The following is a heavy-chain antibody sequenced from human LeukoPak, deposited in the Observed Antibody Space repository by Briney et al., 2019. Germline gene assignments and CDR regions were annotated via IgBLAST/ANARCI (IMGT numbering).Heavy chain of an antibody. CDR1: GYTLTELS. CDR2: FDPEDGET. Sequence: ASVKVSCKVSGYTLTELSMHWVRQAPGKGLEWMGGFDPEDGETIYAQKFQGRVTMTEDTSTDTAYMELSSLRSEDTAVYYCARVVGLTGYSSSWYSGYYYMDVWGKGTTVTVSS. CDR3: ARVVGLTGYSSSWYSGYYYMDV. J-gene: IGHJ6*03. V-gene: IGHV1-24*01. D-gene: IGHD6-13*01.